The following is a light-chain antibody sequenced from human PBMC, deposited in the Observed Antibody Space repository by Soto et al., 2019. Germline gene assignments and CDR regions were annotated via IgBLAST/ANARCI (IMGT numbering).Light chain of an antibody. CDR1: QNINNY. CDR2: DAS. V-gene: IGKV1-33*01. Sequence: DIQMTQSPSSLSASVGDRVTITCQASQNINNYLNWYQQKPGKAPKLLIYDASNLETGVPSRFSGSGSGTDFTFTISSLQPEDIVTYYCQQYDNLPLTFGGGTKVDIK. J-gene: IGKJ4*01. CDR3: QQYDNLPLT.